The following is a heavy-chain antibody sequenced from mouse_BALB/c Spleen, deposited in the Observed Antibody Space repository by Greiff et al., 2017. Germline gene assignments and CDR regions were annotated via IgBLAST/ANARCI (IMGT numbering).Heavy chain of an antibody. Sequence: QVQLKESGPDLVAPSQSLSITCTVSGFSLTSYGVHWVRQPPGKGLEWLVVIWSDGSTTYNSALKSRLSISKDNSKSQVFLKMNSLQTDDTAMYYCARHPVNGNYDAMDYWGQGTSVTVSS. CDR1: GFSLTSYG. CDR3: ARHPVNGNYDAMDY. J-gene: IGHJ4*01. D-gene: IGHD2-1*01. V-gene: IGHV2-6-2*01. CDR2: IWSDGST.